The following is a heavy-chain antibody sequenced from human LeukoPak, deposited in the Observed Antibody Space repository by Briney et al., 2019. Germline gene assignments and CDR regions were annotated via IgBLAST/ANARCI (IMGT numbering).Heavy chain of an antibody. D-gene: IGHD2-8*02. CDR2: IAHHGNNK. CDR3: AKDGSWSCTD. V-gene: IGHV3-30*02. Sequence: GGCMRLSCGASGFTFSSSAMHWVRQGPGKGLEWVAYIAHHGNNKYYADSVKGRFTISRDNSKGSLYLQMNSLRADDTAVYYCAKDGSWSCTDWGQGTLVRVSS. J-gene: IGHJ4*02. CDR1: GFTFSSSA.